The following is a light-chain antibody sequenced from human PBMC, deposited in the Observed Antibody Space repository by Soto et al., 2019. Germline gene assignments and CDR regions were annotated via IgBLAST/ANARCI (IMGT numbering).Light chain of an antibody. CDR2: DAS. CDR1: QSISSW. CDR3: RQYNSYWIT. J-gene: IGKJ5*01. V-gene: IGKV1-5*01. Sequence: DIQMTQSPSTLSASVGDRVTITCRASQSISSWLAWYQQKPGKAPKLLIYDASSLESGVPSRFSGSGSGTEFTLTISSLQPDDFATYYCRQYNSYWITFGQGTRLEIK.